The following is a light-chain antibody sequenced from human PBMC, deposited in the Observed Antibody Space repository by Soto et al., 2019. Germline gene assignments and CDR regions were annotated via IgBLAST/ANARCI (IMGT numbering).Light chain of an antibody. V-gene: IGLV2-14*03. J-gene: IGLJ1*01. Sequence: QSALTQPASVSGSPGQSITISCTGTSSDVGGYNYVSWYQQHPGKAPKLMIYDVSNRPSGVSNRFSGSKSGNTASLTISGLQAEDEADYYCSSYTGSTTLVVFGTGTK. CDR1: SSDVGGYNY. CDR3: SSYTGSTTLVV. CDR2: DVS.